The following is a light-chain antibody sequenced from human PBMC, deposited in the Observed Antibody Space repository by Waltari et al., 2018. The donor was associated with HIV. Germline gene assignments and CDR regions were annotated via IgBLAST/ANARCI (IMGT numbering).Light chain of an antibody. CDR3: QHRSSWPPLT. V-gene: IGKV3-11*01. J-gene: IGKJ4*01. CDR1: QSVSSY. CDR2: DAS. Sequence: TQSPATLSLSPGARATLSCRASQSVSSYLAWYQQKPGQAPRLLIYDASNRATGIPARFSGSGSGTDFTLTISSLEPEDFAFYYCQHRSSWPPLTFGGGTKVEIK.